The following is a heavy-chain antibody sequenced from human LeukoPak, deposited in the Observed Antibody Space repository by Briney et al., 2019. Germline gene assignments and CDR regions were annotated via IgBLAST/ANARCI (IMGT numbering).Heavy chain of an antibody. D-gene: IGHD1-26*01. CDR1: GFTFSSYA. J-gene: IGHJ4*02. Sequence: GGSLRLSCAASGFTFSSYAMSWVRQAPGKGLEWVSSIDSSNNYIYYEDSVKGRFTISRDHAKDSLYLQMNSLRGEDTAVYYCARDRGGAIDYWGQGTLVTVSS. CDR3: ARDRGGAIDY. V-gene: IGHV3-21*01. CDR2: IDSSNNYI.